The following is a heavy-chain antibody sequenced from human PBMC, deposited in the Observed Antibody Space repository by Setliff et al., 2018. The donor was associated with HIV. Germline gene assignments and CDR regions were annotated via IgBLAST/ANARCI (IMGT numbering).Heavy chain of an antibody. CDR2: FDPEDGET. J-gene: IGHJ3*01. CDR1: GGTFSSYA. Sequence: ASVKVSCKASGGTFSSYAFSWVRQAPGQGLEWMGGFDPEDGETIYAQKFQGRVTMTTDTSTTSAYLELRSLRPDDTAAYFCARNKLSDAFDVWGPGTMVTVSS. V-gene: IGHV1-18*01. CDR3: ARNKLSDAFDV. D-gene: IGHD1-1*01.